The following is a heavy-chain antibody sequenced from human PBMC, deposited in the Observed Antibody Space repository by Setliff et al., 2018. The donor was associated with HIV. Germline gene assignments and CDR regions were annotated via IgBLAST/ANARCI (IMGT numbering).Heavy chain of an antibody. V-gene: IGHV1-69*04. D-gene: IGHD1-20*01. J-gene: IGHJ4*02. CDR2: IVPILGIT. CDR1: GGTFSSYD. CDR3: ATPYITGSLAGHFDN. Sequence: ASVKVSCKTSGGTFSSYDFTWVRQAPGQGLEWMGRIVPILGITNYAQGFQGRVTIIADKSTSTAYMELNSLTSEDTAMYYCATPYITGSLAGHFDNWGQGTLVTVSS.